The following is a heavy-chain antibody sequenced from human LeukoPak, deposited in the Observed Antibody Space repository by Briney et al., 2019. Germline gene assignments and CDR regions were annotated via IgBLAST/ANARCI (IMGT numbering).Heavy chain of an antibody. CDR2: IKQDGSEK. Sequence: GGSLRLSCAASGFTFSSYWMSWVRQAPGKGLEWVANIKQDGSEKYYVDSVKGRFTISRDNAKNSLYLQMNSLRAEDTAVYYCARGDYYDSSGWDYFDYWGQGTLVTVSS. V-gene: IGHV3-7*04. CDR3: ARGDYYDSSGWDYFDY. D-gene: IGHD3-22*01. CDR1: GFTFSSYW. J-gene: IGHJ4*02.